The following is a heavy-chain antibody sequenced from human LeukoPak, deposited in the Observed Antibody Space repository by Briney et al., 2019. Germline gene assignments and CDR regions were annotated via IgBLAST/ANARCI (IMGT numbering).Heavy chain of an antibody. V-gene: IGHV3-23*01. CDR1: GFTFSSYG. D-gene: IGHD1-7*01. J-gene: IGHJ4*02. CDR2: ISASGNSP. Sequence: PGGSLRLSCAASGFTFSSYGMYWVRQAPGKGLDWVSGISASGNSPYYADSVKGRFSISRDNSKNTLFLQMNSLRGEDSALYYCARVRNWNYRDFDYWGQGTLVTVSS. CDR3: ARVRNWNYRDFDY.